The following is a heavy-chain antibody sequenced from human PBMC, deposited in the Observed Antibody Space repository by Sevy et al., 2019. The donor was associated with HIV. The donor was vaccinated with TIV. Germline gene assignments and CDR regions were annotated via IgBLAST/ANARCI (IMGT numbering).Heavy chain of an antibody. J-gene: IGHJ4*02. CDR2: YDPEDGET. Sequence: ASVKVSCKVSGYTFTELSMHWVQQAPGKGLEWMGGYDPEDGETIYAQKFQGRVTMTEDTSTDTAYMELSSLRSEDTAVYDCATGGGRTSCYDYWGQRTLVTVSS. CDR1: GYTFTELS. CDR3: ATGGGRTSCYDY. D-gene: IGHD2-2*01. V-gene: IGHV1-24*01.